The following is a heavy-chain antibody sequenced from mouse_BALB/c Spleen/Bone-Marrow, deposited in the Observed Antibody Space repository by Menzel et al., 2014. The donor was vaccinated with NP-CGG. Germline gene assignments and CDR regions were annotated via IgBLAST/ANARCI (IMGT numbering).Heavy chain of an antibody. V-gene: IGHV1-42*01. Sequence: EVQLQQSGPELVKPGSSVKISCKAPGYSFTGYNMNWVKQSNGKSLEWIGNIDPYSGGTTYNQNFKGRASLTVDKSSSTAYMQLRSLTSEDSAVYYCARLGLLRGYWYFDVSRAGTTVTVTS. CDR3: ARLGLLRGYWYFDV. CDR1: GYSFTGYN. D-gene: IGHD1-1*01. CDR2: IDPYSGGT. J-gene: IGHJ1*01.